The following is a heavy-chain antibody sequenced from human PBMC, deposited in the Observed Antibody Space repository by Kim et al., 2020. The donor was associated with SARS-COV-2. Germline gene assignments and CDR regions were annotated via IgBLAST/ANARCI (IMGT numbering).Heavy chain of an antibody. J-gene: IGHJ4*02. CDR2: INHSGSS. CDR3: AREQLLDSHPIDY. D-gene: IGHD2-2*01. V-gene: IGHV4-34*01. CDR1: GGSFSGYN. Sequence: SETLSLTCAVYGGSFSGYNWNWIRQAPGKGLEWIGQINHSGSSKYNPSLKSRVTISVDTSKNQFSLRLSSVTAADTAVYYCAREQLLDSHPIDYWGQGTPATVSS.